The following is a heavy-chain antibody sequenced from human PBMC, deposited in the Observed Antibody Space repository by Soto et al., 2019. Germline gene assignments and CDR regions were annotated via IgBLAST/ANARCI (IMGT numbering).Heavy chain of an antibody. D-gene: IGHD3-22*01. CDR1: GGSISSGGYY. CDR2: IYYSGST. J-gene: IGHJ4*02. V-gene: IGHV4-31*03. Sequence: SETLSLTCTVSGGSISSGGYYWSWIRQHPGKGLEWIGYIYYSGSTYYNPSLKSRVTISVDTSKNQFSLKLSSVTAADTAVYYCAREARLNYDSSGYYFDYWGQGTLVTVSS. CDR3: AREARLNYDSSGYYFDY.